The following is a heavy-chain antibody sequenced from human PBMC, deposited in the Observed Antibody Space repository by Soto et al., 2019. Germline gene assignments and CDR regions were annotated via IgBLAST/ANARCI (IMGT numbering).Heavy chain of an antibody. D-gene: IGHD3-22*01. J-gene: IGHJ1*01. V-gene: IGHV4-61*01. Sequence: SETLSLTCPVSGDSVTSGNYYWSWIRQPPGKGLEWIGYVHYSGITNYNPSLKSRVTISVDTSKNQFSLKLSSVTAADTAVYYRARGTHYYDGRGPCFQHWGQGSLVTVSS. CDR2: VHYSGIT. CDR3: ARGTHYYDGRGPCFQH. CDR1: GDSVTSGNYY.